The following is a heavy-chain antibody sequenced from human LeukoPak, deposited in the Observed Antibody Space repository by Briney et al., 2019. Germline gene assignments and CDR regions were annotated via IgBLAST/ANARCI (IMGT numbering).Heavy chain of an antibody. CDR3: AGLSLTGTLY. J-gene: IGHJ4*02. CDR1: GGSISSSSYY. V-gene: IGHV4-39*01. D-gene: IGHD1-1*01. Sequence: SETLSLTCTVSGGSISSSSYYWGWIRQPPGKGLEWIGSIYYSGSTYYNPSLKSRVTISVDTSKNQFSLKLSSVTAADTAVYYCAGLSLTGTLYWGQGTLVTVSS. CDR2: IYYSGST.